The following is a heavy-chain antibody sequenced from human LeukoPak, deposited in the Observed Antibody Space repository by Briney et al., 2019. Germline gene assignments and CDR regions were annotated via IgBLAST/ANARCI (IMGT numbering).Heavy chain of an antibody. CDR1: GGSISSGDYY. V-gene: IGHV4-30-4*01. D-gene: IGHD3-22*01. Sequence: PSETLSPTCTVSGGSISSGDYYWSWIRQPPGKGLEWIGYIYYSGSTYYNPSLKSRVTISVDTSKNQFSLKLSSVTAADTAVYYCARGIVVVKSLPPWGQGTLVTVSS. CDR3: ARGIVVVKSLPP. J-gene: IGHJ5*02. CDR2: IYYSGST.